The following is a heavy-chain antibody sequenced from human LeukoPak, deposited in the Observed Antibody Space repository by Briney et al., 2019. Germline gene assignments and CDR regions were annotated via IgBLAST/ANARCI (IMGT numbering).Heavy chain of an antibody. V-gene: IGHV1-2*02. D-gene: IGHD2-21*01. Sequence: ASVKVSCKTSGYSFPDYYIHWVRQAPGQGLEWMGWINPNSGGTSSAQKFQGRVTMTRDTSISTVYMEVSWLTSDDTAIYYCARADRLHGGPYLIGPWGQGTLVTVSS. J-gene: IGHJ5*02. CDR2: INPNSGGT. CDR1: GYSFPDYY. CDR3: ARADRLHGGPYLIGP.